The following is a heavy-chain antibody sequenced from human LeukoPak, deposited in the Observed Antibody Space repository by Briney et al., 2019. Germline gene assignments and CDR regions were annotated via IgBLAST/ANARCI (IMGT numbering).Heavy chain of an antibody. CDR2: INHSGST. D-gene: IGHD3-22*01. Sequence: SETLSLTCAVYGGSFSGYYWSWIRQPPGKGLEWIGGINHSGSTNYNPSLKSRVTISVDTSKNQFSLKLSSVTAADTAVYYCARGRRLIVVGHYYYYMDVWGKGTTVTVSS. CDR1: GGSFSGYY. V-gene: IGHV4-34*01. CDR3: ARGRRLIVVGHYYYYMDV. J-gene: IGHJ6*03.